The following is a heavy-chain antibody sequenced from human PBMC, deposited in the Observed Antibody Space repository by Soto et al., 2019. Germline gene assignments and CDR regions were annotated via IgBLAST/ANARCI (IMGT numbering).Heavy chain of an antibody. D-gene: IGHD6-13*01. CDR3: AKDLSYSNTRA. V-gene: IGHV3-23*01. CDR2: VSGSGTST. Sequence: PGGSLRLSCAASGFTFKSYAMSWVRQAPGKGLEWVSAVSGSGTSTYYADSVKGRFTISRDNSKNTLYLQMNSLRAEDTAVYYCAKDLSYSNTRAWGQGTLVTVSS. CDR1: GFTFKSYA. J-gene: IGHJ5*02.